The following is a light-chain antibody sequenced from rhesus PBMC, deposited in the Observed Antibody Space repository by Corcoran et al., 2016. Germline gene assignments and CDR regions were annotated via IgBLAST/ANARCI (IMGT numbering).Light chain of an antibody. J-gene: IGKJ1*01. CDR1: QSISSW. Sequence: DIQMTQSPSSLSASVGDTVTITCRASQSISSWLAWYQQKPGKAPKLLIYKASTFQSGVPSRFSGRGSGTDFTLTISSLQSEEFAIYYCQQYSSSPWTFGQGTKVEIK. V-gene: IGKV1-22*01. CDR2: KAS. CDR3: QQYSSSPWT.